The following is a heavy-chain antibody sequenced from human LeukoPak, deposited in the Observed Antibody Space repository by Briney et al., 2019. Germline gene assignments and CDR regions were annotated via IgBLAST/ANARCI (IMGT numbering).Heavy chain of an antibody. CDR3: VRGADTGYSSDS. J-gene: IGHJ4*02. CDR2: INQDGSEK. CDR1: GFTVSSNY. Sequence: GGSLRLSCAASGFTVSSNYMTWVRQAPGKGLEWVANINQDGSEKYYVGSVKGRFTISRDNAENTLYLQMNSLRVEDTAVYYCVRGADTGYSSDSWGQGTLVTVSS. V-gene: IGHV3-7*01. D-gene: IGHD3-9*01.